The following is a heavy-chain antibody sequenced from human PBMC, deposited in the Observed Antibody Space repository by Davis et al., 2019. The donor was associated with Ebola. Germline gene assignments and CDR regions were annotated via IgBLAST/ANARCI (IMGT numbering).Heavy chain of an antibody. CDR1: GFTFTSSA. V-gene: IGHV1-58*01. D-gene: IGHD2-2*01. Sequence: SVKVSCKASGFTFTSSAVQWVRQARGQRLEWIGWIVVGSGNTNYAQKFQERVTITRDMSTSTAYMELSSLRSEDTAVYYCAAGYCSSTNCYDAFDIWGQGTMVTVSS. CDR3: AAGYCSSTNCYDAFDI. J-gene: IGHJ3*02. CDR2: IVVGSGNT.